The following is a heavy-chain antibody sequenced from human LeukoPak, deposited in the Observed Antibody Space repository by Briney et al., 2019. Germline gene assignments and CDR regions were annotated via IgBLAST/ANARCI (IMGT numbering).Heavy chain of an antibody. V-gene: IGHV3-30*18. Sequence: GRSLRLSCVASGFTFSSYGMHWVRQAPGKGPEGVAVTSYDGSEKYYVDSVKGRFTISRDNSKNTLYLQMHSLRAEDTAVYYCAKDPHYYDTSGPFDCWGQGTLVTVSS. J-gene: IGHJ4*02. CDR3: AKDPHYYDTSGPFDC. CDR2: TSYDGSEK. D-gene: IGHD3-22*01. CDR1: GFTFSSYG.